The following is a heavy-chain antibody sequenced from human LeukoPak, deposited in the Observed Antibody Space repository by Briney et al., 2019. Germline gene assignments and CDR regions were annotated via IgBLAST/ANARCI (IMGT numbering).Heavy chain of an antibody. Sequence: KPGGSLRLSCAASGFTFSTYSMSWVRQAPGKGLECVSSISSSGAYIYYADSVKGRFTISRDNAMNSLYLQMNNLTPEDTALYFCAKVGSTVTTAGYFQNWGQGTLVTVSS. J-gene: IGHJ1*01. CDR1: GFTFSTYS. CDR3: AKVGSTVTTAGYFQN. CDR2: ISSSGAYI. V-gene: IGHV3-21*04. D-gene: IGHD4-17*01.